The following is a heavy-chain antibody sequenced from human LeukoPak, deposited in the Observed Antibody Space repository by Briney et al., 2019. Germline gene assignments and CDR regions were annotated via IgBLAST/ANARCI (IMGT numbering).Heavy chain of an antibody. CDR1: GGSISSSSYY. V-gene: IGHV4-39*01. CDR2: IYYSGST. CDR3: ARRGSGGDYPRLGDAFDI. Sequence: SETLSLTCTVSGGSISSSSYYWGWIRQPPGKGLEWIGSIYYSGSTYYNPSLKSRVTISVDTSKNQFSLKLSSVTAADTAVYYCARRGSGGDYPRLGDAFDIWRQGTMVTVSS. D-gene: IGHD2-21*02. J-gene: IGHJ3*02.